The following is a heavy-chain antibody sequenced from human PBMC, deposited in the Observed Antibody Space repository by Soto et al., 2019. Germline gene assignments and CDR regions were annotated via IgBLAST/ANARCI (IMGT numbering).Heavy chain of an antibody. J-gene: IGHJ6*02. CDR3: AVGGNYLSMDV. Sequence: QVQLVQSGAEVKKPGASVKVSCKASGYTFTSYYMHWVRLAPGQGLEWMGIINPGVGGTSYAQQFEGRVIKTRERSPSTVYMERSSLRSEDTAVYYCAVGGNYLSMDVWGQGTMVTVSS. CDR2: INPGVGGT. CDR1: GYTFTSYY. V-gene: IGHV1-46*01. D-gene: IGHD4-4*01.